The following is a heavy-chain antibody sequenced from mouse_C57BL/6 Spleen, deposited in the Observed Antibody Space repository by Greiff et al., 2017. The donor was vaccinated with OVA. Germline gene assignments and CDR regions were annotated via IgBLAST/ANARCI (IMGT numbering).Heavy chain of an antibody. J-gene: IGHJ4*01. CDR1: GFTFSSYT. CDR3: ARRYGSSFYYAMDY. CDR2: ISGGGGNT. Sequence: EVQVVESGGGLVKPGGSLKLSCAASGFTFSSYTMSWVRQTPGKRLEWVATISGGGGNTYYPDSVKGRFTISRDNAKNTLYLQMSSLRSEDTALYYCARRYGSSFYYAMDYWGQGTSVTVSS. D-gene: IGHD1-1*01. V-gene: IGHV5-9*01.